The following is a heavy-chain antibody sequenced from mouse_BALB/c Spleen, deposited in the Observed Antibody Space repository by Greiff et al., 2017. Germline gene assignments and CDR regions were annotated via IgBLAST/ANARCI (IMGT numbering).Heavy chain of an antibody. CDR3: AREDGYGAMDY. Sequence: VQGVESGPGLVAPSQSLSITCTVSGFSLTSYGVHWVRQPPGKGLEWLGVIWAGGSTNYNSALMSRLSISKDNSKSQVFLKMNSLQTDDTAMYYCAREDGYGAMDYWGQGTSVTVSS. V-gene: IGHV2-9*02. D-gene: IGHD2-2*01. CDR2: IWAGGST. J-gene: IGHJ4*01. CDR1: GFSLTSYG.